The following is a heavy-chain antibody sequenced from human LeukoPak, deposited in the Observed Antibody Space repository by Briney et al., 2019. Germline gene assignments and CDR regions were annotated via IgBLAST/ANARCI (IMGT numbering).Heavy chain of an antibody. D-gene: IGHD6-19*01. CDR2: ISSAGPSI. CDR1: GFIFSRYE. CDR3: AREGIVVADDAFDI. V-gene: IGHV3-48*03. J-gene: IGHJ3*02. Sequence: GGSLRLSCAASGFIFSRYEMNWVRQAPGKGLEWVSYISSAGPSIFYADSVKGRFTISRDNAKNSLYLQMNSLRAEDTAVYFCAREGIVVADDAFDIWGQGTMVTVSS.